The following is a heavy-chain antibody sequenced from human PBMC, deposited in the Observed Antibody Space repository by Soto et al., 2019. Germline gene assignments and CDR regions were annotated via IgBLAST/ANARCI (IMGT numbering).Heavy chain of an antibody. J-gene: IGHJ6*02. D-gene: IGHD2-2*01. CDR2: LSDSGGHT. V-gene: IGHV3-23*01. CDR1: GFTFSSYA. Sequence: LRLSCAGSGFTFSSYAMTWVRQAPGKGLEWVSTLSDSGGHTYYADSVKGRFTISRDNPKNTPYLQMNSLRAEDTAVYYCAKDSQSVSVSAARVYGMDVWGQGTTVTVSS. CDR3: AKDSQSVSVSAARVYGMDV.